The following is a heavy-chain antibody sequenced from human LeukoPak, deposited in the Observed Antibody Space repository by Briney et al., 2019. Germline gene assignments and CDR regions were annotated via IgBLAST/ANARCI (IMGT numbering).Heavy chain of an antibody. J-gene: IGHJ4*02. CDR1: GFTFSSYW. CDR2: INGDGSST. V-gene: IGHV3-74*01. D-gene: IGHD3-9*01. CDR3: ARVPGYNTDWSRIFDF. Sequence: GGSLRLSCAASGFTFSSYWMHWVRQVPGKGLVWVSRINGDGSSTSYADSVKGRVTISRDNAKNTLYLQMNSLRAEDTAVHYCARVPGYNTDWSRIFDFWGQGTLVTVSS.